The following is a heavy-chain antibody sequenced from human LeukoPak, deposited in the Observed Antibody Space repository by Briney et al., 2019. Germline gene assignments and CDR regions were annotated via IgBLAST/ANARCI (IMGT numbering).Heavy chain of an antibody. D-gene: IGHD1-26*01. CDR3: ASRGSYYGPAFDY. CDR1: GYTFTSYA. CDR2: INAGNGNT. V-gene: IGHV1-3*01. J-gene: IGHJ4*02. Sequence: ASVKVSCKASGYTFTSYAMHWVRQAPRQRLEWMGWINAGNGNTKYSQKFQGRVTITRDTSASTAYMELSSLRSEDTAVYYCASRGSYYGPAFDYWGQGTLVTVSS.